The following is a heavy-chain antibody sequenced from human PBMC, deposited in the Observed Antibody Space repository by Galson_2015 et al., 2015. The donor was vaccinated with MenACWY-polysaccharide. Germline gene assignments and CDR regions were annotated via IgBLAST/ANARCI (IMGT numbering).Heavy chain of an antibody. CDR2: ISYDGSNK. Sequence: LRLSCAASGFTFSSNAVHWVRQAPGKGLEWVAVISYDGSNKYYADSVKGRFTISRDNSMNTLYLQMNSLRAEDTALYYCASGYCSRTTCSPPFDYWGQGTLVTVSS. D-gene: IGHD2-2*01. CDR3: ASGYCSRTTCSPPFDY. J-gene: IGHJ4*02. V-gene: IGHV3-30-3*01. CDR1: GFTFSSNA.